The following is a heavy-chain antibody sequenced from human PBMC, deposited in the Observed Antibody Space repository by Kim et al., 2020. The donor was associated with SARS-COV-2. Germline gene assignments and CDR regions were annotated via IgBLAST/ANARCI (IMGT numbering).Heavy chain of an antibody. CDR3: ARHPKTTYINGYGPFDY. D-gene: IGHD5-18*01. CDR2: IYYTEST. J-gene: IGHJ4*01. Sequence: SETLSLTCSVSGGAGSRGMYYWGWIRQPPGKGLEWIVTIYYTESTYYNPSLKSRVSMFVDASKSQFSLRLSSVTAADTAVYYCARHPKTTYINGYGPFDYWGHGTLVTVSS. CDR1: GGAGSRGMYY. V-gene: IGHV4-39*01.